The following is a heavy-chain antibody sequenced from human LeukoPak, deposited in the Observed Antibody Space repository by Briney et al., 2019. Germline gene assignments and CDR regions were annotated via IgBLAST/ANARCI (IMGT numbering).Heavy chain of an antibody. CDR3: ARGGYCTNGVCYRPHFFYYYMDV. CDR2: INHSGST. D-gene: IGHD2-8*01. Sequence: PSETLSLTCAVYGGPFSGYYWSWIRQPPGKGLEWIGEINHSGSTNYNPSLKSRVTISVDTSKNQFSLKLSSVTAADTAVYYCARGGYCTNGVCYRPHFFYYYMDVWGKGTTVTVSS. CDR1: GGPFSGYY. J-gene: IGHJ6*03. V-gene: IGHV4-34*01.